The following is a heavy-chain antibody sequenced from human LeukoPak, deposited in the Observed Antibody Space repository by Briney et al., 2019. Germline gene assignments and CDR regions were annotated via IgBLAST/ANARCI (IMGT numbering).Heavy chain of an antibody. Sequence: PGGSLRLSCAASGFTFSSYGMYWVRQAPGKGLEWVAVISYDGPNKYYADSAKGRFTISRDNSKNTLYLQMNSLRAEDTAVYYCAKGRYKYGFHAFDIWGQGTMVTVSS. J-gene: IGHJ3*02. V-gene: IGHV3-30*18. CDR1: GFTFSSYG. CDR2: ISYDGPNK. CDR3: AKGRYKYGFHAFDI. D-gene: IGHD5-18*01.